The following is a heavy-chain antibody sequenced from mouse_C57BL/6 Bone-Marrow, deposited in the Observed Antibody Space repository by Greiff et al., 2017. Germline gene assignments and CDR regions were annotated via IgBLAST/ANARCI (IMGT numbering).Heavy chain of an antibody. V-gene: IGHV1-5*01. CDR3: YYYGNYPLAMDY. CDR1: GYTFTSYW. J-gene: IGHJ4*01. CDR2: IYPGNSDT. Sequence: EVQLQQSGTVLARPGASVKMSCKTSGYTFTSYWMHWVKQRPGQGLEWIGAIYPGNSDTSYNPKFKGKAKLTAVTSASTAYMELSSLTNEDSAVYYCYYYGNYPLAMDYWGQGTSVTVSS. D-gene: IGHD2-1*01.